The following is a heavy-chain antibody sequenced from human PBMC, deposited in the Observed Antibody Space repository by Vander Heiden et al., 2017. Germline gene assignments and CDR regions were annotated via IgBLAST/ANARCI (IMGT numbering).Heavy chain of an antibody. CDR3: ARDQRQWLVLEAFDI. D-gene: IGHD6-19*01. V-gene: IGHV3-33*01. J-gene: IGHJ3*02. CDR2: IWYDGSNK. CDR1: GFTFSSYG. Sequence: QVQLVESGGGVVQPGRPLRLSCAASGFTFSSYGMHWVRQAPGKGLEWVAVIWYDGSNKYYADSVKGRFTISRDNSKNTLYLQMNSLRAEDTAVYYCARDQRQWLVLEAFDIWGQGTMVTVSS.